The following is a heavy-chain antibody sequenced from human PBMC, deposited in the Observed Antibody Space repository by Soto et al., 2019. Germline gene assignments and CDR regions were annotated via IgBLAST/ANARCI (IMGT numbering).Heavy chain of an antibody. CDR3: STLGLRGVIHF. V-gene: IGHV3-15*01. J-gene: IGHJ4*02. Sequence: EVLLVESGGGLVKPGGSLRLSCAGSGFTFHNAWMNWVRQDPGKGLEWVGRVTSRTEGATSHYAAPVKDRFIISRDDSTDTLHLQMTSLRTEDTAVYYCSTLGLRGVIHFWGQGTLVTVSS. CDR1: GFTFHNAW. CDR2: VTSRTEGATS. D-gene: IGHD3-10*01.